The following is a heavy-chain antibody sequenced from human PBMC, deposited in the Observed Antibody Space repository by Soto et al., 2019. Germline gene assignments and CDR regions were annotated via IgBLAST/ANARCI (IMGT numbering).Heavy chain of an antibody. V-gene: IGHV4-59*01. D-gene: IGHD3-10*01. CDR2: IYYNGST. CDR3: ARGDPLLWFGEKVYYGMDV. Sequence: QVQLQESGPGLVKPSETLSLTCTVSGGSISSYYWSWIRQPPGKGLEWIGYIYYNGSTNYNPSLKRRVTLSVEPSQNQFSLKLSSVTAADTAVYYCARGDPLLWFGEKVYYGMDVWGQGTTVTVSS. J-gene: IGHJ6*02. CDR1: GGSISSYY.